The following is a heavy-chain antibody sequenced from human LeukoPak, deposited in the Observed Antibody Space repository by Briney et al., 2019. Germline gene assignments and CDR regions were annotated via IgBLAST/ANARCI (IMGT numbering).Heavy chain of an antibody. CDR1: EYTFTDYY. CDR3: ARARDSGSYYLY. D-gene: IGHD3-10*01. CDR2: INPNGGGT. Sequence: ASVKVSCKASEYTFTDYYIHWVRQAPGQGLQWMGWINPNGGGTIYAQKFQGRVTMTRDTSISAAYMELSRLTSDDTAVYWCARARDSGSYYLYWGQGTLVTVSS. J-gene: IGHJ4*02. V-gene: IGHV1-2*02.